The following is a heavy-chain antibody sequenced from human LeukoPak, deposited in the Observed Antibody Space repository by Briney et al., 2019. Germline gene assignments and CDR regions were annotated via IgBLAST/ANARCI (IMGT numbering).Heavy chain of an antibody. V-gene: IGHV3-33*01. CDR3: AREIYDSSGPIFQH. D-gene: IGHD3-22*01. Sequence: PGRSLRLSCAASGFTFSSYGMHWVRQAPGKGLEWVAVIWYDGSYKYYADSVKGRFTISRDNSKNTLYLQMNSLRAEDTAVYYCAREIYDSSGPIFQHWGQGTLVTVSS. CDR1: GFTFSSYG. CDR2: IWYDGSYK. J-gene: IGHJ1*01.